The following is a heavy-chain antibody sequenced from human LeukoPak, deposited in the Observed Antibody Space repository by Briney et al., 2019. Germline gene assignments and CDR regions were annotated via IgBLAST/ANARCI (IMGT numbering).Heavy chain of an antibody. Sequence: GGSLRLSRAASGFTVSSYAMSWVRQAPGKGLEWVSAISANGGSTYYADSVKGRFTISRDISKNTLYLQMNSLRDEDTATYYCAKDVTPDGLWDIDYWGQGTLITVSS. CDR2: ISANGGST. D-gene: IGHD4-17*01. CDR1: GFTVSSYA. CDR3: AKDVTPDGLWDIDY. V-gene: IGHV3-23*01. J-gene: IGHJ4*02.